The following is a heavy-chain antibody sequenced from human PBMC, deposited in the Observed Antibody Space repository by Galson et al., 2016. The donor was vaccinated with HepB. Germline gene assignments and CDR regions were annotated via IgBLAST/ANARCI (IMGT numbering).Heavy chain of an antibody. D-gene: IGHD4-23*01. CDR1: GFTFSDST. Sequence: SLRLSCAASGFTFSDSTVHWVRQASGKGLEWVGRIRNKANSYAAAYAASVKGRFTISRDDSKNTAYLQMNSLKTEDTAVYFCTRHLLYGSTSFDYWGQGTLVTVSS. CDR3: TRHLLYGSTSFDY. CDR2: IRNKANSYAA. J-gene: IGHJ4*02. V-gene: IGHV3-73*01.